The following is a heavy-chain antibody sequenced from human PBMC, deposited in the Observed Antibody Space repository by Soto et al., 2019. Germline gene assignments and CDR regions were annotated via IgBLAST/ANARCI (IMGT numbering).Heavy chain of an antibody. Sequence: SETLSLTCAVSGGSFSGYYWSWIRQPPGKGLEWIGEINHSGSTNYNPSLKSRVTISVDTSKNQFSLKLSSVTAADTALYYCARGVIAAAGTGDWFDPWGQGTLVTVSS. J-gene: IGHJ5*02. V-gene: IGHV4-34*01. D-gene: IGHD6-13*01. CDR3: ARGVIAAAGTGDWFDP. CDR2: INHSGST. CDR1: GGSFSGYY.